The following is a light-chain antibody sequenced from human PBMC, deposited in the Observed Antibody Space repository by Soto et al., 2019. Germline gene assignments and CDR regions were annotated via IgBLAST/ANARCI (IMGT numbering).Light chain of an antibody. Sequence: QSALTQPPSVSGSPGQSITISCTGTSSDVGGYNYVSWYQQHPGKAPKLMIYDVNNRPSGVSNRFSGSKSGNTASLIISGLQADDEADYYCSSYTSSSTLPVFGGGTKLTVL. CDR3: SSYTSSSTLPV. CDR1: SSDVGGYNY. V-gene: IGLV2-14*03. J-gene: IGLJ2*01. CDR2: DVN.